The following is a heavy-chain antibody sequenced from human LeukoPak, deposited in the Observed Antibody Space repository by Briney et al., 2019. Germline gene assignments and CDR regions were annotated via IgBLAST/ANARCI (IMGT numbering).Heavy chain of an antibody. V-gene: IGHV4-59*08. CDR1: GGSISSDY. CDR3: ARLTLDFWSGYYSGNWFDP. Sequence: PSETLSLTCTVSGGSISSDYWNWIRQPPGKGLEWIGYIYYSGSTNYNPSLKSRVTISVDTSKSQFSLKLSSVTAADTAVDYCARLTLDFWSGYYSGNWFDPWGQGTLVTVSS. D-gene: IGHD3-3*01. J-gene: IGHJ5*02. CDR2: IYYSGST.